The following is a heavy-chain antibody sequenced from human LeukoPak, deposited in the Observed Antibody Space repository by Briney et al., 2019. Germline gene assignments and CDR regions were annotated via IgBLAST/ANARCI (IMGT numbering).Heavy chain of an antibody. CDR2: IYTSGNT. V-gene: IGHV4-61*02. Sequence: SETLSLTCTVSGGSVSSGNYYWSWIRQPAGKGLEWIGRIYTSGNTDYNPSLKSRATMSVDTSKNQFSLKLSSVTAADTAVYYCARDSSRGSNWFDPWGQGTLVTVSS. CDR3: ARDSSRGSNWFDP. D-gene: IGHD6-19*01. J-gene: IGHJ5*02. CDR1: GGSVSSGNYY.